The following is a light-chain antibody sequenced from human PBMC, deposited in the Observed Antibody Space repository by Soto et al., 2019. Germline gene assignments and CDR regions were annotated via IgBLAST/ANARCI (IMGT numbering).Light chain of an antibody. Sequence: DIQLTQSPSVLSASVGDRVTITCRASQGINSYLAWYQQKPGKVPKLLIYAASTLHSGVPSRFSGSGSGTEFTLTISSLQPEDFATYYCQQLNSYPRTFGQGIKVEIE. CDR1: QGINSY. J-gene: IGKJ1*01. V-gene: IGKV1-9*01. CDR2: AAS. CDR3: QQLNSYPRT.